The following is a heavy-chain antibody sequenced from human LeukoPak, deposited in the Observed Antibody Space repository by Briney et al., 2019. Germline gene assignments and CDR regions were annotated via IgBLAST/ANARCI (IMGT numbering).Heavy chain of an antibody. Sequence: SQTLSLTCAISGDSVSSNSAAWNWIRQSPSRGLEWLGRTYYRSKWYNDYAVSVKSRITINPDTSKNQFSLQLNSVTPEDTAVYYCARRTMVRGVIKSNWFAPWGQGTLVTVSS. V-gene: IGHV6-1*01. D-gene: IGHD3-10*01. CDR2: TYYRSKWYN. CDR3: ARRTMVRGVIKSNWFAP. J-gene: IGHJ5*02. CDR1: GDSVSSNSAA.